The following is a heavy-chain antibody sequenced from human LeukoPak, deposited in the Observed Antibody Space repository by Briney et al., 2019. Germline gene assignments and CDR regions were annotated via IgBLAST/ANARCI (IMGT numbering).Heavy chain of an antibody. CDR2: INHSGST. J-gene: IGHJ5*02. Sequence: SETLSLTCAVYGGSFSGYYWSWIRQPPGKGLEWIGEINHSGSTNYNPSLKSRVTISVDTSKNQFSLKLSSVTAADTAVYYCARAAKYPPLALKGRRWFDPWGQGTLVTVSS. V-gene: IGHV4-34*01. D-gene: IGHD2-2*01. CDR3: ARAAKYPPLALKGRRWFDP. CDR1: GGSFSGYY.